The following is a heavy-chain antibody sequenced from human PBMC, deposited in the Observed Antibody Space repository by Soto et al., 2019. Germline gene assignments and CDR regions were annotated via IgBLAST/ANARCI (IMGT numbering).Heavy chain of an antibody. J-gene: IGHJ6*02. CDR3: AKYAAASMWSRMDV. V-gene: IGHV3-30*18. D-gene: IGHD6-13*01. CDR2: ISYEGSNK. Sequence: QVQLVESGGGVVQPGRSLRLSCAASGFTFSSYGMHWVRQAPGKGLAWVAVISYEGSNKYYADSVKGRFTISRDNSTNMMYRKMNNLRAEDTSVYYWAKYAAASMWSRMDVWGQGTTVTVSS. CDR1: GFTFSSYG.